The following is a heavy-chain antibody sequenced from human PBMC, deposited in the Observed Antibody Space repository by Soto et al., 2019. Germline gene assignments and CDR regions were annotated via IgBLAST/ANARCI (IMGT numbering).Heavy chain of an antibody. J-gene: IGHJ5*01. CDR2: IYDSGST. CDR1: GGSISSGGYS. V-gene: IGHV4-30-2*01. Sequence: TSETLSLTCAVAGGSISSGGYSWSWIRQPPGKGLEWIGYIYDSGSTSYNPSLKSRVTISVDRSKNQFSLRLSSVTAADTAVYFCARETTARFDSWGQGILVTVSS. D-gene: IGHD1-1*01. CDR3: ARETTARFDS.